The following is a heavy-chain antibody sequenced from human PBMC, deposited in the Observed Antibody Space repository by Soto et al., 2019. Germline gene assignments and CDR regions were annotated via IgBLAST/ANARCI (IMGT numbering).Heavy chain of an antibody. J-gene: IGHJ3*02. Sequence: PGGSLRLSCSASGFTFSSYAMHWVRQAPGKGLEYVSAISSNGGSTYYADSVKGRFTISRDNSKNTLYLQMSSLRAEDTAVYYCVPKARWGAFDIWGQGTMVTVSS. CDR1: GFTFSSYA. CDR2: ISSNGGST. V-gene: IGHV3-64D*06. D-gene: IGHD3-16*01. CDR3: VPKARWGAFDI.